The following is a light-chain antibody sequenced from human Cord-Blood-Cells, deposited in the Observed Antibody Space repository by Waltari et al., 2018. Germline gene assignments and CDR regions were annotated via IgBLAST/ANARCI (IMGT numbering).Light chain of an antibody. CDR1: QSISSY. Sequence: DIQMTQSPSSLSASVGDRVTITCRASQSISSYLNWYQQKPGKAPKLLIYAASILQSGVPSRFSGSGSGTDFTLTISSLQPEDFATYYCHQSYRTPRTFGQRTKVEIK. CDR3: HQSYRTPRT. J-gene: IGKJ1*01. V-gene: IGKV1-39*01. CDR2: AAS.